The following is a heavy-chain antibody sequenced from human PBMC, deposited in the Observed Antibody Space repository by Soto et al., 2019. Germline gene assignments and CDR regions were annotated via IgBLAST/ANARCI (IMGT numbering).Heavy chain of an antibody. J-gene: IGHJ4*02. CDR1: GFTFSSYA. D-gene: IGHD3-22*01. V-gene: IGHV3-30-3*01. Sequence: QVQLVESGGGVVQPGRSLRLSCAASGFTFSSYAMHWVRPAPGKGLEWVAVISYDGSNKYYADSVKGRFTISRDNSKNTLYLQMNSLRAEDTAVYYCARDKAMIVVVRKGGADYWGQGTLVTVSS. CDR3: ARDKAMIVVVRKGGADY. CDR2: ISYDGSNK.